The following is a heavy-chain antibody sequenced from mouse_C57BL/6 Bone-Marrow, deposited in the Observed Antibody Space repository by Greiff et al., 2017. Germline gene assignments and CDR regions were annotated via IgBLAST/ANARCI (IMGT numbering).Heavy chain of an antibody. CDR2: FHPYNDDT. V-gene: IGHV1-47*01. CDR1: GYTFTTYP. Sequence: VQLQQSGAELVKPGASVKMSCKASGYTFTTYPIEWMKQNHGKSLEWIGNFHPYNDDTKYNEKFKGKATLTVDKSSNTVYLELSRLTSDDSAVYCCARSSTFLYYFDYWGQGTTLTVSS. D-gene: IGHD5-1*01. J-gene: IGHJ2*01. CDR3: ARSSTFLYYFDY.